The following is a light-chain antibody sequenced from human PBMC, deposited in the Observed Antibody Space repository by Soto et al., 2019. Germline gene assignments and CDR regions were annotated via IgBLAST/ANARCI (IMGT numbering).Light chain of an antibody. CDR2: EVS. Sequence: QSALTQPASVSASPGQSITISCTGTSSDVGAYTSVSWYQQHPGKVPKVVIYEVSNRPSGVSNRFSGSKSGNTASLTISGLXAEDEAHYYCSSYTSDNRSYVFGTGTKVTVL. CDR3: SSYTSDNRSYV. J-gene: IGLJ1*01. CDR1: SSDVGAYTS. V-gene: IGLV2-14*01.